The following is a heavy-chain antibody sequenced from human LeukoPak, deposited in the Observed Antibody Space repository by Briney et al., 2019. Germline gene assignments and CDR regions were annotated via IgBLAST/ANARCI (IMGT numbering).Heavy chain of an antibody. CDR3: ARASYIWGSYRLGPIES. D-gene: IGHD3-16*02. Sequence: SETLSLTCNVSGDSISTDDYYWSWLRQPPGKGLEWIAYIFYTGTTFYNPSLTSRVTISIAPSKNQFSLKLTSVTAADTAVYYCARASYIWGSYRLGPIESWGQGTLVTVSS. V-gene: IGHV4-30-4*01. CDR1: GDSISTDDYY. CDR2: IFYTGTT. J-gene: IGHJ4*02.